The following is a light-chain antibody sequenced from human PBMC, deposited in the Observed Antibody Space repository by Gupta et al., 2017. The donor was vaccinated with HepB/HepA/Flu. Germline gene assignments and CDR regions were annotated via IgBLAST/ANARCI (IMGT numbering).Light chain of an antibody. J-gene: IGLJ2*01. CDR1: TGAVTSGHY. V-gene: IGLV7-46*01. CDR3: LLSYSGARAGV. CDR2: DTS. Sequence: QAVVTQEPSLTVSPGGTVTLTCGSSTGAVTSGHYPDWFQQKPGQAPRTLIYDTSNKHSWTPARFSGSLLGGKAALTLSGAQPEDEAEYYCLLSYSGARAGVFGGGTKLTVL.